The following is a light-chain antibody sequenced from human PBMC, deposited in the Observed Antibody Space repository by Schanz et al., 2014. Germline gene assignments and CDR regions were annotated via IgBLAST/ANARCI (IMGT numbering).Light chain of an antibody. CDR1: SSDVGGYKY. CDR3: SSNVGSNNFQ. Sequence: QSALTQPPSASGSPGQSITISCTGTSSDVGGYKYVSWYQQHPGKAPKLMIYEVSKRPSGVPDRFSGSKSGNTASLTVSGLQAEDEAEYYCSSNVGSNNFQFGGGTKLTVL. CDR2: EVS. V-gene: IGLV2-8*01. J-gene: IGLJ3*02.